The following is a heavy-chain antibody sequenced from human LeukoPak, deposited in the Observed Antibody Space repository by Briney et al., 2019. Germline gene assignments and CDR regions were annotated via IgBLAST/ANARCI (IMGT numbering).Heavy chain of an antibody. CDR3: ARGRGWVDH. D-gene: IGHD3-16*01. CDR1: GFTFNTYS. Sequence: GGSLRLSCEAYGFTFNTYSMNWARQAPGKGLEWVSSIDSSGGYMFYADSVKGRFIISRDNARNSVYLQLNSLRAEDTALYYCARGRGWVDHWGQGTLVTVSS. CDR2: IDSSGGYM. V-gene: IGHV3-21*06. J-gene: IGHJ4*02.